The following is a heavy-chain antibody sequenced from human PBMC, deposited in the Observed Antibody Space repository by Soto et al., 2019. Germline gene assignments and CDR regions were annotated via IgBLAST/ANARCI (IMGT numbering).Heavy chain of an antibody. J-gene: IGHJ6*02. V-gene: IGHV3-30*18. CDR3: AKDMGRSRDGYDSYYYGMDV. D-gene: IGHD5-12*01. Sequence: GGSLRLSCAASGFTFSSYGMHWVRQAPGKGLEWVAVISYDGSNKYYADSVKGRFTISRDNSKNTLYLQMNSLRAEDTAVYYCAKDMGRSRDGYDSYYYGMDVWGQGTTVTVSS. CDR2: ISYDGSNK. CDR1: GFTFSSYG.